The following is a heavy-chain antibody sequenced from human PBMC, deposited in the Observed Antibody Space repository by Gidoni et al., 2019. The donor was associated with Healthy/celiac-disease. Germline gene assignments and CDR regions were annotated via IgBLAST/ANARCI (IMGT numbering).Heavy chain of an antibody. V-gene: IGHV4-34*01. CDR1: GGSVSGYY. J-gene: IGHJ6*02. D-gene: IGHD2-15*01. Sequence: QVQLQQWGAGLLKPAETLSLTCAVDGGSVSGYYWSWIRQPPGKGLEWIWEINHSGSTNYNPSLKSRVTISVDTSKNQFSLKLSSVTAADTAVYYCAGEHVVVVAATRSYGMDVWGQGTTVTVSS. CDR2: INHSGST. CDR3: AGEHVVVVAATRSYGMDV.